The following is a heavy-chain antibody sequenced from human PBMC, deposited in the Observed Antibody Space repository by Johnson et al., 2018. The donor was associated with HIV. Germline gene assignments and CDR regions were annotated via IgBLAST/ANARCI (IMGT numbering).Heavy chain of an antibody. Sequence: QVQLVESGGGVVQPGRSLRLSCAASGLTFSSYAMHWVRQAPGKGLEWVAVISYDGSNKYYADSVKGRFTISRDNSKNTLYLQMNSLRAEDTAVYYCASSFDYGDAFEIWGQGTMVTVSS. CDR3: ASSFDYGDAFEI. D-gene: IGHD4-17*01. J-gene: IGHJ3*02. CDR2: ISYDGSNK. CDR1: GLTFSSYA. V-gene: IGHV3-30-3*01.